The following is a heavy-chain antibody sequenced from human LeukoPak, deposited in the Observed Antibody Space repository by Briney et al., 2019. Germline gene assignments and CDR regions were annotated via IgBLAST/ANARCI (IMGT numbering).Heavy chain of an antibody. D-gene: IGHD6-25*01. CDR2: IHYSASI. J-gene: IGHJ6*04. V-gene: IGHV4-61*01. CDR3: ARVGAAGRYYGMGV. Sequence: SETLSLTCTVSGGSMSNYYISNYYWSWIRQPPGKGLEWIGYIHYSASINYNPSLKSRVTISVDTSKNQLSLKLTSVTAADTAVYYCARVGAAGRYYGMGVWGKGTTVTVFS. CDR1: GGSMSNYYISNYY.